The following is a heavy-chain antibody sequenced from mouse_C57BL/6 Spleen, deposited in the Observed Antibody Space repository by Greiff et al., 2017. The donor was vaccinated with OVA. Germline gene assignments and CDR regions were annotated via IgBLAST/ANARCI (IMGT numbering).Heavy chain of an antibody. Sequence: QVQLQQSGPELVKPGASVKISCKASGYSFTSYYIHWVKQRPGQGLEWIGWIYPGSGNTKYNEKFKGKATLTADTSSSTAYMQLSSLTSEDSAVYYCANYYGSSLYAMDYWGQGTSVTVSS. V-gene: IGHV1-66*01. CDR2: IYPGSGNT. J-gene: IGHJ4*01. CDR3: ANYYGSSLYAMDY. D-gene: IGHD1-1*01. CDR1: GYSFTSYY.